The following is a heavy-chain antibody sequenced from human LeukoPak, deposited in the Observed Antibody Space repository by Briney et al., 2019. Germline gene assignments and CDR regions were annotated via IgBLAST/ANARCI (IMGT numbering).Heavy chain of an antibody. CDR1: GGTFSRYA. D-gene: IGHD6-13*01. Sequence: ASVKVSCKASGGTFSRYAINWVRQATGQGLEWMGWMNPNSGNTGYAQKFQGRVTMTRNTSISTAYMELSSLRSEDTAVYYCASGELGRRLLYFDYWGQGTLVTVSS. CDR3: ASGELGRRLLYFDY. J-gene: IGHJ4*02. V-gene: IGHV1-8*01. CDR2: MNPNSGNT.